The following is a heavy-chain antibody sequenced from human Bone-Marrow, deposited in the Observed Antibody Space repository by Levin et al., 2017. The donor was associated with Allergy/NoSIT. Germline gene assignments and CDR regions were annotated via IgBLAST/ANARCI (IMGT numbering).Heavy chain of an antibody. J-gene: IGHJ4*02. CDR3: ARSWRGYSGYDPYFDY. Sequence: SCAASGFTFSNYGMHWVRQAPGKGLEWVTVIWFDGSNKYYADSVKGRFTISRDNSKNTLYLQMNSLRAEDTAVYYCARSWRGYSGYDPYFDYWGQGTLVTVSS. CDR1: GFTFSNYG. CDR2: IWFDGSNK. V-gene: IGHV3-33*01. D-gene: IGHD5-12*01.